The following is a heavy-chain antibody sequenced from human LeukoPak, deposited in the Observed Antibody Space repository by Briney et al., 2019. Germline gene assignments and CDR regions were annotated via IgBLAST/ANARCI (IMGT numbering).Heavy chain of an antibody. CDR3: ARGYSSGYRIDY. Sequence: GGSPRLSCAASGFTFSSYWMHWVRQAPGKGLVWVSRINSDGSSITYADSVKGRFTISRDNAKNTLYLQMNSLRAEDTAVYYCARGYSSGYRIDYWGQGTLATVSS. D-gene: IGHD5-18*01. J-gene: IGHJ4*02. V-gene: IGHV3-74*01. CDR1: GFTFSSYW. CDR2: INSDGSSI.